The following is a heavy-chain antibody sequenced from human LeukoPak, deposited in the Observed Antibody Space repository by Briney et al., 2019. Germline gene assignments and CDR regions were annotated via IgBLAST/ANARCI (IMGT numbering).Heavy chain of an antibody. J-gene: IGHJ3*02. CDR3: ARHRVAGYLSGAFDI. D-gene: IGHD6-19*01. CDR2: IYPGDSDT. Sequence: GESLKISCKGSGYSFTSYWIGWVRQMPGKGLEWMGIIYPGDSDTRYSPSFQGQVTISADKSISTAYLQWSSLKASDTAMYYCARHRVAGYLSGAFDIWGQGTMVTVSS. CDR1: GYSFTSYW. V-gene: IGHV5-51*01.